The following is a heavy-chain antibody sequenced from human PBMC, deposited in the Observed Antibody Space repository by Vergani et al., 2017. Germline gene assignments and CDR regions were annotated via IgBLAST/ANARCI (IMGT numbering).Heavy chain of an antibody. D-gene: IGHD3-9*01. Sequence: QLHLQESGPGLVKPSETLSLTCTVSGGTITSSSYYWGWIRQPPGKGLEWIGNIYHSGGAYYKPSLKGRVTISVDTSKNQFSLEVTSVTAADTAIYFCARTESFILRYCHWALWGQGTLVTVSS. V-gene: IGHV4-39*01. CDR1: GGTITSSSYY. CDR3: ARTESFILRYCHWAL. CDR2: IYHSGGA. J-gene: IGHJ4*02.